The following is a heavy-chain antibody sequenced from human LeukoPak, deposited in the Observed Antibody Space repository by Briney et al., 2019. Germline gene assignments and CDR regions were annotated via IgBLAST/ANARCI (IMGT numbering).Heavy chain of an antibody. CDR3: ANEFGVGIAAGFYYYYGMDV. V-gene: IGHV3-30*18. D-gene: IGHD6-13*01. CDR2: ISYDGSNK. CDR1: GFTFSDYG. J-gene: IGHJ6*02. Sequence: HPGRSLRLSCAASGFTFSDYGMHWVRQAAGKGLEWVAVISYDGSNKYYVDSVKGRFTISRDNSKNTLYLQMNSLRAEDTAVYYCANEFGVGIAAGFYYYYGMDVWGQGTSVTVSS.